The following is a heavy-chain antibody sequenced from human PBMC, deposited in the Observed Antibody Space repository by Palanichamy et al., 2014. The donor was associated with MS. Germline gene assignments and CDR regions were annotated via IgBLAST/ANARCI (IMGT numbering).Heavy chain of an antibody. CDR1: GFSFSIYA. CDR3: AKDLNVIAVVPGAVNDY. CDR2: VSGSGGNT. V-gene: IGHV3-23*01. J-gene: IGHJ4*02. Sequence: EVQLLESGGGLVQPGGSLRPSCAASGFSFSIYAMTWVRQAPGKGLEWVSSVSGSGGNTYYADSVKGRFTISRDNSKNTLYLQMNSLRAGDAAMYYCAKDLNVIAVVPGAVNDYWGQGTLVSVSS. D-gene: IGHD2-2*01.